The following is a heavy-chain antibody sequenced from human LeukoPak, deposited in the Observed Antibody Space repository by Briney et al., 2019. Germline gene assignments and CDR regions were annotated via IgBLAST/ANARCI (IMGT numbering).Heavy chain of an antibody. CDR2: INPNSGGT. D-gene: IGHD2-2*01. Sequence: GASVTVSCKASGYTFTGYYMHWVRQAPGQGLEWMGWINPNSGGTNYAQKFQGRVTMTRDTSISTAYMELSRLRSDDTAVYYCARDLGGYCSSTSCYGIRDDAFDIWGQGTMVTVSS. V-gene: IGHV1-2*02. CDR3: ARDLGGYCSSTSCYGIRDDAFDI. J-gene: IGHJ3*02. CDR1: GYTFTGYY.